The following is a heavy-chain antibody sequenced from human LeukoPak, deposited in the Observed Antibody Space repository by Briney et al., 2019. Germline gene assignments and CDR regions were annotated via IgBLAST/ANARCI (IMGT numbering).Heavy chain of an antibody. J-gene: IGHJ4*02. CDR3: ARFGASGSYYEFGY. V-gene: IGHV1-8*01. D-gene: IGHD3-10*01. Sequence: ASVKVSCKASGYTFTSYDINWVRQATGQGLEWMGWMNPNSGNTGYAQKFRGRVTMTRNTSISTAYMELSSLRSEDTAVYYCARFGASGSYYEFGYWGQGTLVTVSS. CDR2: MNPNSGNT. CDR1: GYTFTSYD.